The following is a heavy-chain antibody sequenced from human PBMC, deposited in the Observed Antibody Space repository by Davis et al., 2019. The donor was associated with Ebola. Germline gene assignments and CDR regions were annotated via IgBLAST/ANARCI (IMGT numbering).Heavy chain of an antibody. CDR1: GGSISSGGYY. Sequence: SETLSLTCTVSGGSISSGGYYWSWIRQPPGKGLEWIGEINHSGSTNYNPSLKSRVTISVDTSKNQFSLTLTSVTAADTATYHCARGRNFDYGDYVTGFWKFDLWGRGTPVTVSS. CDR2: INHSGST. D-gene: IGHD4-17*01. CDR3: ARGRNFDYGDYVTGFWKFDL. V-gene: IGHV4-39*07. J-gene: IGHJ2*01.